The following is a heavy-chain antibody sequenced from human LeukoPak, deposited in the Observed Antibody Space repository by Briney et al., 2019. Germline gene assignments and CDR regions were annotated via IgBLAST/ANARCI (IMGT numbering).Heavy chain of an antibody. V-gene: IGHV1-18*01. J-gene: IGHJ3*02. Sequence: ASVKVSCKASGYTFTSYGISWVRQAPGQGLEWMGWIGAYNGNTNYAQKLQGRVTMTTDTSTSTAYMELRSLRSDDTAVYYCAREAYDSSGYDAFDIWGQGTMVTVSS. D-gene: IGHD3-22*01. CDR3: AREAYDSSGYDAFDI. CDR2: IGAYNGNT. CDR1: GYTFTSYG.